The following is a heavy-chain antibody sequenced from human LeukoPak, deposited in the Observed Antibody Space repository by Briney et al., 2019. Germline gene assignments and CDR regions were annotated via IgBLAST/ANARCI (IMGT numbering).Heavy chain of an antibody. V-gene: IGHV1-46*01. CDR2: INPSGGST. J-gene: IGHJ5*02. CDR1: GYTFTNYY. Sequence: ASVKVSCKASGYTFTNYYIHWVRQAPGQGLECMGIINPSGGSTSYAQKFQGRVTMTRDMSTSTVYMELSSLRSDDTAVYYCARDGYSGRFDPWGQGTLVTVSS. D-gene: IGHD1-26*01. CDR3: ARDGYSGRFDP.